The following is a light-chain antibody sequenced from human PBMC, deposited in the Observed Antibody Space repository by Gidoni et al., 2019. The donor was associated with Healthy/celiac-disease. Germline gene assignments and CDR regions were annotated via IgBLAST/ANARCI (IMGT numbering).Light chain of an antibody. CDR3: MQALQTPA. Sequence: DIVMTQSPLSLPVTPGEPASISCRSSQSLLHSNGYNYLDWYLQKPGQSPQLLIYLGSNRASGVPARFSGSGSGTDFTLKISRVEAEDVGVYYCMQALQTPAFGPGTKVDIK. CDR1: QSLLHSNGYNY. CDR2: LGS. V-gene: IGKV2-28*01. J-gene: IGKJ3*01.